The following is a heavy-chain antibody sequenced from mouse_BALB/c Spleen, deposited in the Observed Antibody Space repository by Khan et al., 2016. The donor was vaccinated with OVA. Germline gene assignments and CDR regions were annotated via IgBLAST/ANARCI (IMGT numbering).Heavy chain of an antibody. Sequence: VQLKQSGAELVKAGASVKMSCKASGYTFTSYWMHWVKQRLGQGLEWFAETNPTNGRTYYNEKFKSKATLTVDKSYSTAYMLLSGPTFEDSAVYYCARIKKIVATYFDYWGQGTTLTGSS. J-gene: IGHJ2*01. V-gene: IGHV1S81*02. CDR3: ARIKKIVATYFDY. CDR1: GYTFTSYW. CDR2: TNPTNGRT. D-gene: IGHD1-1*01.